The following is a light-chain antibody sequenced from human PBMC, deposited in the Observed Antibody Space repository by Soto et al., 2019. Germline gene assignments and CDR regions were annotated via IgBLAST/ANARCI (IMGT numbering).Light chain of an antibody. CDR2: GAS. J-gene: IGKJ2*01. Sequence: EIVLTQSPGILSLSPRERATLSCRASQSVSSSYLAWYQQKPGQAPRLLIYGASNRATGIPDRFSASGSKTDFTLTISRLEPEDFAVYYCQQYGSSPPYTFGQGTKLEIK. CDR3: QQYGSSPPYT. V-gene: IGKV3-20*01. CDR1: QSVSSSY.